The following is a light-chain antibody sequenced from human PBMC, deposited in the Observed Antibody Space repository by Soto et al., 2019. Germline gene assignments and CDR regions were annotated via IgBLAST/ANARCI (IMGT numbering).Light chain of an antibody. CDR1: QSISTY. CDR3: RQSYITPYT. V-gene: IGKV1-39*01. CDR2: TAS. Sequence: DIQVTQSPSSLSASVGDRVTITCRASQSISTYLNWYQQKPGKAPNLLIYTASSLQSGVPSRLSGSGSGTDFTLAISSLQPEDFATYYCRQSYITPYTFGQGKKLEIK. J-gene: IGKJ2*01.